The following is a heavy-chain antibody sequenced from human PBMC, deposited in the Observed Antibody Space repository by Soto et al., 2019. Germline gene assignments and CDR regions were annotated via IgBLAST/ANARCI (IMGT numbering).Heavy chain of an antibody. CDR2: IYHSGST. CDR1: GGSISSGGYS. J-gene: IGHJ4*02. V-gene: IGHV4-30-2*01. CDR3: ARGRMVRGVYDY. Sequence: SETLSLTCAVSGGSISSGGYSWSRIRQPPGKGLEWIGYIYHSGSTYYNPSLKSRVTISVDRSKNQFSLKLTSVTAADTAVYYCARGRMVRGVYDYWGQGTLVTVSS. D-gene: IGHD3-10*01.